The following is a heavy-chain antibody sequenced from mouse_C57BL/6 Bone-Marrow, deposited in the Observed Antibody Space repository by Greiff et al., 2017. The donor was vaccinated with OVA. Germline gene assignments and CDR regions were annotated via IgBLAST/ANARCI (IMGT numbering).Heavy chain of an antibody. V-gene: IGHV5-4*01. D-gene: IGHD2-2*01. CDR3: ATPMVTTRTWFAY. CDR2: ISDGGSYT. J-gene: IGHJ3*01. Sequence: EVQVVESGGGLVKPGGSLKLSCAASGFTFSSYAMSWVRQTPEKRLEWVATISDGGSYTYYPDNVKGRFTISRDNAKNNLYLQMSHLKSEDTAMYYCATPMVTTRTWFAYWGQGTLVTVSA. CDR1: GFTFSSYA.